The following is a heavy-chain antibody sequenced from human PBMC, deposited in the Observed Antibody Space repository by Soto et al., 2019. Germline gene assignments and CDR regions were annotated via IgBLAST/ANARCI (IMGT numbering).Heavy chain of an antibody. V-gene: IGHV4-59*01. Sequence: SETLSLTCTVSGGSISSYYWSWIRQPPGKGLEWIGYIYYSGSTNYNPSLKSRVTISVDTSKNQFSLKLSSVTAADTAVYYCARGGTTDAFDIWGQGTMVPVSS. CDR3: ARGGTTDAFDI. J-gene: IGHJ3*02. CDR1: GGSISSYY. D-gene: IGHD3-16*01. CDR2: IYYSGST.